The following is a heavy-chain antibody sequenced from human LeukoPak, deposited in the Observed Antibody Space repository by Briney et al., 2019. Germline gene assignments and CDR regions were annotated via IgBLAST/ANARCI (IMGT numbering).Heavy chain of an antibody. CDR3: AKGLLSNSQWGYFDY. D-gene: IGHD4-11*01. CDR1: GFTFSSYG. CDR2: MSYDGSNK. V-gene: IGHV3-30*18. Sequence: PGGSLRLSCAASGFTFSSYGMHWVRQAPGKGLEWVAVMSYDGSNKYCADSVKGRFTISRDNSKNTLYLQMNSLRTEDTAVYYCAKGLLSNSQWGYFDYWGQGTRDSFSS. J-gene: IGHJ4*02.